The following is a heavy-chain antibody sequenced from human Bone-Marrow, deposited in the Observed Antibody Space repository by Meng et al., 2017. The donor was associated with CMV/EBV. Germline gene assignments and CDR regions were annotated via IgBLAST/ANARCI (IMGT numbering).Heavy chain of an antibody. CDR2: VNSNNDAT. CDR1: GFTFSDYY. CDR3: VRSSGWSLFDY. V-gene: IGHV1-2*02. J-gene: IGHJ4*02. D-gene: IGHD6-19*01. Sequence: QVQLWQAGAEMKRPGAPVKVSCTTSGFTFSDYYIHWVRQAPGQGLEWMGWVNSNNDATNYARKFQGRVSMTRDTSISTAHMELSRLMSDDTAVYYCVRSSGWSLFDYWGQGTLVTVSS.